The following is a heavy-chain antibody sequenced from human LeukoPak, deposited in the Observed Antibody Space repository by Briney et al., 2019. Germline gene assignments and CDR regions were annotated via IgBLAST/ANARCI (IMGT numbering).Heavy chain of an antibody. J-gene: IGHJ5*01. D-gene: IGHD4-17*01. CDR3: TRDPNGDYVGAFDS. CDR1: GFSFSNFA. Sequence: PGGSLRLSCAASGFSFSNFAMTWVRQAPGKGLEWVSSINGGHYPTYNTDSVKGRFTISRDNSKNTLYLQMYSLRADDTAVYYCTRDPNGDYVGAFDSWGQGTLVTVSS. CDR2: INGGHYPT. V-gene: IGHV3-23*01.